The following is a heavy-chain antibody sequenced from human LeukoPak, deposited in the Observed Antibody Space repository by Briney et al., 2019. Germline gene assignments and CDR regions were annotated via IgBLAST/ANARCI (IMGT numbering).Heavy chain of an antibody. V-gene: IGHV3-48*01. CDR3: ARDRSYYGGNLGAFDI. CDR1: GFTFSTSG. Sequence: PGGSLRLSCAASGFTFSTSGMTWVRQAPGKGRKWISYISSSSCTIYYADSVKGRFTISRDDAENSLYLQMNSPRAEDTAVYYCARDRSYYGGNLGAFDIWGQGTMVTVSS. D-gene: IGHD4-23*01. J-gene: IGHJ3*02. CDR2: ISSSSCTI.